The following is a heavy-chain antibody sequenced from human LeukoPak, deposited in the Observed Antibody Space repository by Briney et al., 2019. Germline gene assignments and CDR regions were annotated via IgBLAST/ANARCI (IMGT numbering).Heavy chain of an antibody. V-gene: IGHV1-69*01. CDR2: IIPIFGTA. D-gene: IGHD3-10*01. Sequence: GSSVKVSCKASGGTFSSYAISWVRQAPGQGLEWMGGIIPIFGTANYAQKFQGRVMITADESTSTAYMELSSLRSEDTAVYYCARLMVRGVMGPGFDPWGQGTLVTVSS. CDR1: GGTFSSYA. J-gene: IGHJ5*02. CDR3: ARLMVRGVMGPGFDP.